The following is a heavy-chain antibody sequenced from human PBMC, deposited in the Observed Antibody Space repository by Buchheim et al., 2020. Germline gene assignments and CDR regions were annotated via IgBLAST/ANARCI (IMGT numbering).Heavy chain of an antibody. D-gene: IGHD1-26*01. Sequence: QVQLVESGGGVVQPGRSLRLSCATSGFTFSSYGMHWVRQAPGKGVEWVAVISYDGSNKYYADSVKGRFTISRDNYKNTLYLQMNSLRAEDTAVYYCAKDSNSGSYYVWYFDLWGRGTL. CDR1: GFTFSSYG. V-gene: IGHV3-30*18. J-gene: IGHJ2*01. CDR3: AKDSNSGSYYVWYFDL. CDR2: ISYDGSNK.